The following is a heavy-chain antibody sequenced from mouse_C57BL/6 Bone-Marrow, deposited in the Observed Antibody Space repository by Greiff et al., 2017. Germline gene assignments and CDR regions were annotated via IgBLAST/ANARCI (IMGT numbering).Heavy chain of an antibody. CDR2: IDPSDSST. D-gene: IGHD1-1*01. CDR3: ARKTVVANYYAMDY. CDR1: GYTFTSYW. V-gene: IGHV1-69*01. Sequence: QVQLQQPGAELVMPGASVKLSCKASGYTFTSYWMHWVKQRPGQGLEWIGEIDPSDSSTNYNQKFKGKSTLTVDKSSSTAYMQLSSLTSEDSAVYYCARKTVVANYYAMDYWGQGTSVTVSS. J-gene: IGHJ4*01.